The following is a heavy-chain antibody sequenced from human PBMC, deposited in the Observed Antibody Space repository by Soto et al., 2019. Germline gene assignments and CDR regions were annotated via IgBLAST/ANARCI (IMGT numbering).Heavy chain of an antibody. CDR2: ISHLENT. Sequence: QLQLQESGSGLVKTSETLSLTCTVSGASISYGGFSWSWIRQSPGRGLEWIGYISHLENTYFHPSFKSRLAMSIDRTRNQLSLKLSSVTAADIVVDYCAGGGGYDSFDYWGQGVLVTVSS. J-gene: IGHJ4*02. CDR3: AGGGGYDSFDY. D-gene: IGHD5-12*01. V-gene: IGHV4-30-2*06. CDR1: GASISYGGFS.